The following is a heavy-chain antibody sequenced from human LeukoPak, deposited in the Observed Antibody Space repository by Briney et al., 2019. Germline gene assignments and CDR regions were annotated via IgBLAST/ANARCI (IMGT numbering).Heavy chain of an antibody. Sequence: SGTLSLTCAVFGGSMSSSNWWSWVRQPPGKGLEWIGYLYYTGSTNYNPSLKSRVTISVDRSKKQFSLKVSSVTAADTAVYYCAGGPTSSFDYWGQGTLVTVSS. D-gene: IGHD2-2*01. J-gene: IGHJ4*02. CDR2: LYYTGST. CDR3: AGGPTSSFDY. V-gene: IGHV4-4*02. CDR1: GGSMSSSNW.